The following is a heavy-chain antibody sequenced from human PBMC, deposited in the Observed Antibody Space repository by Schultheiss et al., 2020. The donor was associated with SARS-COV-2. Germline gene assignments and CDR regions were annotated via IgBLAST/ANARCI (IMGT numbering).Heavy chain of an antibody. CDR1: GGSFSGYY. Sequence: SETLSLTCAVYGGSFSGYYWSWIRQPAGKGLEWIGYIYYSGSTYYNPSLKSRVTISVDTSKNQFSLKLSSVTAADTAVYYCARDNPIVATIEGFAFDIWGQGTMVTVSS. J-gene: IGHJ3*02. D-gene: IGHD5-12*01. V-gene: IGHV4-59*06. CDR2: IYYSGST. CDR3: ARDNPIVATIEGFAFDI.